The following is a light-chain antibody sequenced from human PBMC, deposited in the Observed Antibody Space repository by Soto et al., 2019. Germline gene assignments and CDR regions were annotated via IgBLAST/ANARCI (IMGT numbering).Light chain of an antibody. Sequence: DIVMTPSPLSLPVTPGEPASISCRSSQSLLHSNGYNYLDWYLQKPGQSPQLLIYLGSNRASGVPDRFSGSGSGTDFTLKISRVEAEDVGVYYCMQALQTRYTFGQGTKLEIK. CDR1: QSLLHSNGYNY. CDR3: MQALQTRYT. CDR2: LGS. J-gene: IGKJ2*01. V-gene: IGKV2-28*01.